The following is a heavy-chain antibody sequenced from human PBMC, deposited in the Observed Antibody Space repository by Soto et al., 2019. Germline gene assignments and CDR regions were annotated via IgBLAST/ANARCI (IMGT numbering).Heavy chain of an antibody. Sequence: QVQLVQSGAEVKKPGASVKVSCKASGYTFTGYYMHWVRQAPGQGLEWMGWINPIFGTANYAQKFQGRVTITADKSTSTAYMELSSLRSEDTAVYYCASRYCSGGSCYSAYYFDYWGQGTLVTVSS. V-gene: IGHV1-69*06. CDR3: ASRYCSGGSCYSAYYFDY. D-gene: IGHD2-15*01. CDR2: INPIFGTA. J-gene: IGHJ4*02. CDR1: GYTFTGYY.